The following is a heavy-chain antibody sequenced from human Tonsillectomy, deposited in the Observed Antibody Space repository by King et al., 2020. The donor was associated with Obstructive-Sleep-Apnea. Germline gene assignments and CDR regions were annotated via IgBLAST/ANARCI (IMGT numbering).Heavy chain of an antibody. Sequence: VQLVESGGGLVQPGGSLRLSCTASGFTVSNNYMSWVRQAPGRGLEWVSFVYSGGTTDYADSVRGRFTISRDNSKNTLFLQMNSLRAEDTAVYYCARHLHAFGAFDIWGQGTLVTVSS. CDR2: VYSGGTT. J-gene: IGHJ3*02. CDR1: GFTVSNNY. CDR3: ARHLHAFGAFDI. D-gene: IGHD3-16*01. V-gene: IGHV3-66*04.